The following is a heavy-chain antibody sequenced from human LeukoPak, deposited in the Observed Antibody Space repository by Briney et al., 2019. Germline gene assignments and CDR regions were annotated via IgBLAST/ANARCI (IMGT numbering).Heavy chain of an antibody. Sequence: GGSLRLSCAASGFTFSSYEMNWVRQAPGKGLEWISYISSSGSNIYYTDSVKGRFTISRDNAKNSLYLQMNSLRAEDTAVYYCAKGEQWLVLYFQHWGQGTLVTVSS. CDR3: AKGEQWLVLYFQH. D-gene: IGHD6-19*01. J-gene: IGHJ1*01. V-gene: IGHV3-48*03. CDR2: ISSSGSNI. CDR1: GFTFSSYE.